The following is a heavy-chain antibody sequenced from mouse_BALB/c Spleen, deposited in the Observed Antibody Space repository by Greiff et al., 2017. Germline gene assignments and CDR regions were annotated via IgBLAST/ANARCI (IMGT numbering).Heavy chain of an antibody. CDR3: EREGGLRLQFAY. J-gene: IGHJ3*01. CDR1: GYTFTSYT. Sequence: QVQLQQSGAELARPGASVKMSCKASGYTFTSYTMHWVKQRPGQGLEWIGYINPSSGYTNYNQKFKDKATLTADKSSSTAYMQLSSLTSEDSAVYYCEREGGLRLQFAYWGQGTLVTVSA. CDR2: INPSSGYT. V-gene: IGHV1-4*01. D-gene: IGHD1-2*01.